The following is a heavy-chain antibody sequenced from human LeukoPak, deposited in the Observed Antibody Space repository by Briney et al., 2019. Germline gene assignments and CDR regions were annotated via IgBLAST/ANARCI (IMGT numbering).Heavy chain of an antibody. V-gene: IGHV3-21*01. J-gene: IGHJ4*02. CDR2: ISSSSSYI. CDR3: VLGGKQLARYITPKYYFDY. D-gene: IGHD4-23*01. CDR1: GFTFSSYS. Sequence: GGSLRLSCAASGFTFSSYSMNWVRQAPGKGLEWVSSISSSSSYIYNADSVKGRFTISRDNAKNTLYLQMNSLRAEDTAVYYCVLGGKQLARYITPKYYFDYWGQGTLVTVSS.